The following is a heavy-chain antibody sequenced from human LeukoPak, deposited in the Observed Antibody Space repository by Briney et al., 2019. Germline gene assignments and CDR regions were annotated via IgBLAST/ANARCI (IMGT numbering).Heavy chain of an antibody. D-gene: IGHD3-22*01. V-gene: IGHV1-18*01. CDR2: ISAYNGNT. CDR3: ARLVDDSSGTYWFYFDC. J-gene: IGHJ4*02. CDR1: GYTFTSYG. Sequence: AASVKVSCKASGYTFTSYGISWVRQAPGQGLEWMGWISAYNGNTNYAQKVQGRVTMTIDTSTTTGYMELRSLRSDDTAVYYCARLVDDSSGTYWFYFDCWGQGTLVTVSS.